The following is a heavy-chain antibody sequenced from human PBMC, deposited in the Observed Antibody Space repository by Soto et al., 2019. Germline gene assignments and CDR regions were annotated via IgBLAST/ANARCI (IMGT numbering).Heavy chain of an antibody. CDR1: GGSFSGYY. CDR2: INHSGST. J-gene: IGHJ4*02. CDR3: ARASYSGYDGLFDY. Sequence: SETLSLTCAVYGGSFSGYYWSGIRQPPGKGLEWIGEINHSGSTNYNPSLKSRVTISVDTSKNQFSLKLSSVTASDTAVYYCARASYSGYDGLFDYWGQGTLVTVS. V-gene: IGHV4-34*01. D-gene: IGHD5-12*01.